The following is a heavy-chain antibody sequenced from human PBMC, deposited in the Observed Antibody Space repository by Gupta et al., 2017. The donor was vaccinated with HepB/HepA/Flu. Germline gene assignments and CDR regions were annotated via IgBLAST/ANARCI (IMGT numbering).Heavy chain of an antibody. Sequence: EVQLLESGGGLVQPGGSLRLSCAASGFTFSSYAMRWVRQAPGKGLEWVSAISGSGGSTYYADSVKGRFTISRDNSKNTLYLQMNSLRAEDTAVYYCAKCPTVVRDHIDYWGQGTLVTVSS. CDR1: GFTFSSYA. CDR2: ISGSGGST. D-gene: IGHD3-22*01. V-gene: IGHV3-23*01. J-gene: IGHJ4*02. CDR3: AKCPTVVRDHIDY.